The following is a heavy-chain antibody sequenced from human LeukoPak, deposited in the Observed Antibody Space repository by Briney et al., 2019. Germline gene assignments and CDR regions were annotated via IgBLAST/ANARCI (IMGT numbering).Heavy chain of an antibody. CDR2: IGSSNTYI. Sequence: GGSLRLSCAASGFTFSSYNMNWVRQAPGKGLEWVSSIGSSNTYIYYTDSVKGRFTISRDNAKNSLYLQMNSLRAEDTAVYYCARLYDSSGDWGQGTLVTVSS. CDR1: GFTFSSYN. D-gene: IGHD3-22*01. CDR3: ARLYDSSGD. J-gene: IGHJ1*01. V-gene: IGHV3-21*01.